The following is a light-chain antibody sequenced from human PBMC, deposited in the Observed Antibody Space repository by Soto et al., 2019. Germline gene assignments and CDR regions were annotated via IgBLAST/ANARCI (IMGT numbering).Light chain of an antibody. CDR1: QSVGSH. CDR3: QQRTDWRLT. V-gene: IGKV3-11*01. Sequence: ETVLTQSPATLSLSPGERATLSYRASQSVGSHLTWYRQRPGQAPRLLIYDATNRATGIPARFSGSGSGTDFTLTISSLEPEDFAVYYCQQRTDWRLTFGGGTKVEIK. CDR2: DAT. J-gene: IGKJ4*01.